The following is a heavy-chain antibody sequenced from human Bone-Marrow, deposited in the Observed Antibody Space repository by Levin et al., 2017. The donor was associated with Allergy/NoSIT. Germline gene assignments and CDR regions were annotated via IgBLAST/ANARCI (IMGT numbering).Heavy chain of an antibody. D-gene: IGHD3-3*01. CDR2: IYLGGSDT. J-gene: IGHJ4*02. Sequence: GESLKISCKGSGYSFTKYWIGWVRQMPGKGLEWMGIIYLGGSDTRYSPSFQGQVTISADKSIGTVYLQWSSLKASDTAMYYCARLPGYGNDDPFLGFDYWGQGTLVTVSS. CDR1: GYSFTKYW. CDR3: ARLPGYGNDDPFLGFDY. V-gene: IGHV5-51*01.